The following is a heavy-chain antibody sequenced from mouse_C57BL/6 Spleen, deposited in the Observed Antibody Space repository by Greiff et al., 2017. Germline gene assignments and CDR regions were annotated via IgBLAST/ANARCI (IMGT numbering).Heavy chain of an antibody. Sequence: EVNLVESGGGLVQSGRSLRLSCATSGFTFSDFYMEWVRQAPGKGLEWIAASRNKANDYTTEYSASVKGRFIVSRDTSQSILYLQMNALRAEDTAIYYCARDAYYYGNPFADWGQGTLVTVSA. V-gene: IGHV7-1*01. CDR2: SRNKANDYTT. CDR1: GFTFSDFY. J-gene: IGHJ3*01. D-gene: IGHD2-1*01. CDR3: ARDAYYYGNPFAD.